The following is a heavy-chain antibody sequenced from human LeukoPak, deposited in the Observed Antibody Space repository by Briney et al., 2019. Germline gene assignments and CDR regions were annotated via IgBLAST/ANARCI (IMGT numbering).Heavy chain of an antibody. CDR2: LYHSGST. J-gene: IGHJ4*02. D-gene: IGHD1-7*01. Sequence: SETLSLTCTVSGGSISSYYWSWIRQPPGKGLEWIGSLYHSGSTYYNPSLKSRVTISVDTSKNQFSLRLSSVTAADTAVYYCARDFRNYYFDYWGQGTLVTVSS. CDR1: GGSISSYY. V-gene: IGHV4-38-2*02. CDR3: ARDFRNYYFDY.